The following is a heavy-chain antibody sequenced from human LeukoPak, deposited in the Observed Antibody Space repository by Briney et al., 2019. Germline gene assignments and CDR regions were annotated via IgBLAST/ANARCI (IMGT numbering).Heavy chain of an antibody. D-gene: IGHD2-15*01. V-gene: IGHV3-7*01. J-gene: IGHJ3*01. CDR2: IKKDGSEK. CDR1: GFTFSSHR. CDR3: ARESEHSVSQVDFDL. Sequence: PGGSLRLSCAASGFTFSSHRMSWVRQAPGKGLEWVANIKKDGSEKYYVDSVKGRFTISRDNAKNSLYLQMNSLRGEDTAVYYCARESEHSVSQVDFDLWGQGTMVTVSS.